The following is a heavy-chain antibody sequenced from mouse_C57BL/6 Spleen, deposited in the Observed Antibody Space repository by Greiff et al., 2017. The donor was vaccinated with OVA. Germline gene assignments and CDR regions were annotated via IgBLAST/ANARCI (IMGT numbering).Heavy chain of an antibody. V-gene: IGHV1-18*01. CDR2: INPNNGGT. Sequence: VQLKESGPELVKPGASVKIPCKASGYTFTDYNMDWVKQSHGKSLEWIGDINPNNGGTIYNQKFKGKATLTVDKSSSTAYMELRSLTSEDTAVYYCARWWSGTVRYFDVWGTGTTVTVSS. D-gene: IGHD1-1*02. J-gene: IGHJ1*03. CDR1: GYTFTDYN. CDR3: ARWWSGTVRYFDV.